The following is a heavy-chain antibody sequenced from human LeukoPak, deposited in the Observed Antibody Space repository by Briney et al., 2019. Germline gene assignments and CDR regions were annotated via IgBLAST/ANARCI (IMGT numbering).Heavy chain of an antibody. Sequence: GGSLRLSCAASGFTFSDYSMTWIRQAPGKGLEWVSYISSSSSYTNYADSVKGRSTISRDNAKNSLYLQMNSLRAEDTAVYYCAGGEYDFWSGYYLGGLYWGQGTLVTVSS. J-gene: IGHJ4*02. D-gene: IGHD3-3*01. CDR3: AGGEYDFWSGYYLGGLY. V-gene: IGHV3-11*03. CDR1: GFTFSDYS. CDR2: ISSSSSYT.